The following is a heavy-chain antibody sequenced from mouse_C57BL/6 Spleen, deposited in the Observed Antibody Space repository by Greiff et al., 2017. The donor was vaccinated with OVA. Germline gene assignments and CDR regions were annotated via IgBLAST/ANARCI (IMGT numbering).Heavy chain of an antibody. CDR3: ARWNWDWYFDV. J-gene: IGHJ1*03. Sequence: VQLQQPGAELVKPGASVKLSCKASGYTFTSYWMHWVKQRPGRGLEWIGRIYPNSGGTKYNEKFKSKATLTVDKPSSTAYMQLSSLTSEDSAVYYCARWNWDWYFDVWGTGTTVTVSS. CDR1: GYTFTSYW. V-gene: IGHV1-72*01. D-gene: IGHD4-1*01. CDR2: IYPNSGGT.